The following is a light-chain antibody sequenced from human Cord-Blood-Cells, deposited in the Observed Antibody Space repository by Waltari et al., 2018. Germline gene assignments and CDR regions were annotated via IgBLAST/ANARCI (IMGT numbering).Light chain of an antibody. Sequence: QSALTQPPSVSGSPGQSVTISCTGTSSDVGSYNRVSWYQQPPGTAPKLMIYEVSKRASGVPDRFSGSKSGNTSSLTISGLQAEDEADYYCSSYTSSSTYVFGTGTKVTVL. CDR1: SSDVGSYNR. CDR2: EVS. V-gene: IGLV2-18*02. J-gene: IGLJ1*01. CDR3: SSYTSSSTYV.